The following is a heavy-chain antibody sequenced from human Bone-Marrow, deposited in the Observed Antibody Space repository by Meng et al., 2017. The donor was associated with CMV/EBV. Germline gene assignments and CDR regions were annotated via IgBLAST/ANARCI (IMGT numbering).Heavy chain of an antibody. CDR2: INPNSGGT. CDR3: ARGPYSGYDRGWFDP. J-gene: IGHJ5*02. V-gene: IGHV1-2*02. CDR1: GYTFTGYY. Sequence: ASVKVSCKASGYTFTGYYMHWVRQAPGQGLEWMGWINPNSGGTTYAQKFQGRVTMTRDTSISTAYMELSRLRSHDTAVYYCARGPYSGYDRGWFDPWGQGTLVTVSS. D-gene: IGHD5-12*01.